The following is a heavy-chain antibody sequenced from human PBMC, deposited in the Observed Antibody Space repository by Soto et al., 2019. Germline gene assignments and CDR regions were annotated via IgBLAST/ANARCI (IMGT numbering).Heavy chain of an antibody. CDR1: GFTFSNYW. J-gene: IGHJ6*02. V-gene: IGHV3-7*05. Sequence: GGSLRLSCAASGFTFSNYWMSWVRQAPGKGLEWVANIKQDGSEKYYVDSVKGRFTISRDKAKNSLFLQMNSLRAEDTAVYYCARVRTVNYYGMDVWGQGTTVTVSS. CDR2: IKQDGSEK. CDR3: ARVRTVNYYGMDV.